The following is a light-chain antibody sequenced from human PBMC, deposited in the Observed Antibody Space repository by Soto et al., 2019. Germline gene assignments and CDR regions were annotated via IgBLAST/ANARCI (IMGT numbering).Light chain of an antibody. V-gene: IGLV1-44*01. CDR3: AAWDDSLKGYV. CDR2: NNN. CDR1: SSNIGGNI. J-gene: IGLJ1*01. Sequence: QSVLTQPPSASGTPGQRVTISCSGSSSNIGGNIVNWYQQLPGTAPKLLIYNNNQRPSGVPDRFSGSKSGTSAFLAISGLQFEDEADYYCAAWDDSLKGYVFGTGTKVTVL.